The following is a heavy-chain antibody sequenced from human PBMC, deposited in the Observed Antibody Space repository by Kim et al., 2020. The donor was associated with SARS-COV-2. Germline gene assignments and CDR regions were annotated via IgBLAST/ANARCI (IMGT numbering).Heavy chain of an antibody. CDR3: ARSVEGAFDV. CDR1: GFTFSVYS. J-gene: IGHJ3*01. V-gene: IGHV3-48*02. CDR2: ITSDRNTI. Sequence: GGSLRLSCVASGFTFSVYSMNWVRQAPGKGLECISYITSDRNTIKYADSVKGRFTISRDNAKNSVYLPMNSLRDEGTALYYCARSVEGAFDVWGQGT. D-gene: IGHD2-21*01.